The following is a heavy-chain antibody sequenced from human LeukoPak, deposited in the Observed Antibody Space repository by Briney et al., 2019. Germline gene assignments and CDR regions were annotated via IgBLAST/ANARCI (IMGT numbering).Heavy chain of an antibody. CDR2: IRYDGSKK. CDR1: GFTFSSYG. Sequence: GGSLRLSCAASGFTFSSYGMHWVRQAPGKGLEWVAFIRYDGSKKYYADSVKGRFTISSDNSKNTLYLQMNSLRAEDTAVYYCAKDQVVDYHDSSGYQYYFEYWGQGTLVTVSS. CDR3: AKDQVVDYHDSSGYQYYFEY. D-gene: IGHD3-22*01. J-gene: IGHJ4*02. V-gene: IGHV3-30*02.